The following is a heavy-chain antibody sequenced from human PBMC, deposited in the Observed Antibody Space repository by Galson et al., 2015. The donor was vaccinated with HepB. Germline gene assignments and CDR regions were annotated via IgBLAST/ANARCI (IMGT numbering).Heavy chain of an antibody. CDR2: ISSSSTYI. Sequence: SLRLSCAASGLTLSSYSMNWVRQAPGKGLEWVSSISSSSTYIYYADSVKGRFTISRDNAKNPLYLQMNSLRVEDTAVYYCASRSGQQLGNGNWFDPWGQGTLVTVSS. V-gene: IGHV3-21*01. D-gene: IGHD6-13*01. CDR3: ASRSGQQLGNGNWFDP. J-gene: IGHJ5*02. CDR1: GLTLSSYS.